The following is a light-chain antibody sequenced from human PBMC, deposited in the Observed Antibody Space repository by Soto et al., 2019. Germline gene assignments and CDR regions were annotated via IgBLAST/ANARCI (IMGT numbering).Light chain of an antibody. Sequence: QSVLTQPASVSGSPGQSITISCTGTSSDVGGYEYVSWYQQYPGKAPKLMIYEVIDRPAGAPRRFSGSKSGNTASLTITGLQAEDEADYYCSSYRTGGSYVFGTGTKGTVL. J-gene: IGLJ1*01. V-gene: IGLV2-14*01. CDR2: EVI. CDR3: SSYRTGGSYV. CDR1: SSDVGGYEY.